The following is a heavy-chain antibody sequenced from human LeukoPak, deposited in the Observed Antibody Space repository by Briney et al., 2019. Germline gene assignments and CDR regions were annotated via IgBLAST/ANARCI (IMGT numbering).Heavy chain of an antibody. Sequence: GGTLRLSCAASGFTFSSYGMSWVRQAPGKGLEWVSAISGSGGSTYYADSVKGRFTISRDNSKNTLYLQMNSLRAEDTAVYYCAKEVVVSPLSVVPAFDIWGQGTMVTVSS. D-gene: IGHD3-22*01. CDR3: AKEVVVSPLSVVPAFDI. CDR1: GFTFSSYG. V-gene: IGHV3-23*01. J-gene: IGHJ3*02. CDR2: ISGSGGST.